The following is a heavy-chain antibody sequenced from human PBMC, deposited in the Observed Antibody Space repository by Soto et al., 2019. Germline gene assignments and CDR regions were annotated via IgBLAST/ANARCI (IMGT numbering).Heavy chain of an antibody. Sequence: SETLSLTCAVYGGSFSGYYWSWIRQPPGKGLEWIGEINHSGSTNYNPSLKSRVTISVDTSKNQFSLKLISVTAADTAVYYCARGDTAMVDYWGQGTLVTVSS. V-gene: IGHV4-34*01. J-gene: IGHJ4*02. CDR3: ARGDTAMVDY. CDR1: GGSFSGYY. CDR2: INHSGST. D-gene: IGHD5-18*01.